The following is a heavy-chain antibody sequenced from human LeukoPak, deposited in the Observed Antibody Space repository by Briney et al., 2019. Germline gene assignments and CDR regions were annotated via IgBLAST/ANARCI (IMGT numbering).Heavy chain of an antibody. CDR2: ISSSSSTI. CDR1: GFTFSNYA. J-gene: IGHJ5*02. D-gene: IGHD3-3*01. CDR3: ARDSIPTSITIFGVVTLEWFDP. V-gene: IGHV3-48*02. Sequence: PGGSLRLSCAASGFTFSNYAMNWVRQAPGKGLEWVSYISSSSSTIYYADSVKGRFTISRDNAKNSLYLQMNSLRDEDTAVYYCARDSIPTSITIFGVVTLEWFDPWGQGTLVTVSS.